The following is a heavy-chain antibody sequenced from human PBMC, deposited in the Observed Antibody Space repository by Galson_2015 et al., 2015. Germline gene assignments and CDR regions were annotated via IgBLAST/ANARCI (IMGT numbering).Heavy chain of an antibody. D-gene: IGHD1-14*01. Sequence: SLRLSCAASEFTFSDYGMHWVRQAPGRGLEWVAVIWHDGKNKYYADSVKGRFAISRDNSENMLHLQMTSLRADDTAVYYCARARANNAPIDYWGQGALVTVSS. CDR1: EFTFSDYG. CDR2: IWHDGKNK. J-gene: IGHJ4*02. CDR3: ARARANNAPIDY. V-gene: IGHV3-33*01.